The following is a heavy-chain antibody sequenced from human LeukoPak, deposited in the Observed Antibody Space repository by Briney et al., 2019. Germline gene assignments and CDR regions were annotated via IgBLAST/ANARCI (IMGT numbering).Heavy chain of an antibody. Sequence: SETLSLTCTVSGGSISSGDYYWSWIRQPPGKGLEWIGYIYYSGSTYYNPSLKSRVTISVDTSKNQFSLKLSSVTAADTAVYYCARMRVGATETNYYYMDVWGKGTTVTVSS. J-gene: IGHJ6*03. D-gene: IGHD1-26*01. CDR3: ARMRVGATETNYYYMDV. CDR1: GGSISSGDYY. CDR2: IYYSGST. V-gene: IGHV4-30-4*08.